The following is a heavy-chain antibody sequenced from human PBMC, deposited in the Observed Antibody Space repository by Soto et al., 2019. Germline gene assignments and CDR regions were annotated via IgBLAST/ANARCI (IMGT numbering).Heavy chain of an antibody. CDR1: GLTFSNYA. Sequence: HPGGSIRLCCATSGLTFSNYAMSWVRQAPGGGLEWVSSMSGSSSTTYYADSVRGRFTISRDRSKNTLYLQMSSLRAEDTALYYFAINQERDIPSFLELWGQPTTVTV. D-gene: IGHD3-3*01. CDR3: AINQERDIPSFLEL. J-gene: IGHJ6*02. CDR2: MSGSSSTT. V-gene: IGHV3-23*01.